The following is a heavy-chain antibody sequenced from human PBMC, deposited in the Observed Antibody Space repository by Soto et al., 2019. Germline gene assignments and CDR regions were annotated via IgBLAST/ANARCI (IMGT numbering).Heavy chain of an antibody. V-gene: IGHV1-18*01. CDR2: INAYNGNT. J-gene: IGHJ6*02. Sequence: GASVKVSCKASGYTFTSYGISWVRQAPGQGLEWMGWINAYNGNTSYAQKLQGRVTMTRDTSINTAYMELSSLRSEDTAVYYCARSGSGYYYAGYYYGMDVWGQGTTVTVSS. CDR3: ARSGSGYYYAGYYYGMDV. CDR1: GYTFTSYG. D-gene: IGHD3-22*01.